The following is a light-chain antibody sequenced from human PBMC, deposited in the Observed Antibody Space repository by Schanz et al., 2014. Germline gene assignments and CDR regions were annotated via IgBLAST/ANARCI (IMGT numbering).Light chain of an antibody. V-gene: IGLV2-11*01. J-gene: IGLJ3*02. CDR1: SSDVGAYNY. CDR3: CSYAGSYTFWV. CDR2: DVN. Sequence: QSALTQPRSVSGSPGQSVTISCTGTSSDVGAYNYVSWYQHHPGKAPKLMIYDVNERPSGVPDRFSGSKSGNTASLTISGLQAEDEAAYYCCSYAGSYTFWVFGGGTKLTVL.